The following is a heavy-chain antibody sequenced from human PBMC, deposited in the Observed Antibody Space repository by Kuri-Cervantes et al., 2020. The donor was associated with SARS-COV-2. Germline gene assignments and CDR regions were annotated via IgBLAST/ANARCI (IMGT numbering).Heavy chain of an antibody. CDR3: ATKLYGDYPDY. Sequence: ASVKVSCKASGYTFTGYYMHWVRQAPGQGLEWMGWINAGNGNTKYSQKFQGRVTITRDTSASTAYMELSSLRSEDTAVYYCATKLYGDYPDYWGQGTLVTVSS. J-gene: IGHJ4*02. CDR1: GYTFTGYY. D-gene: IGHD4-17*01. CDR2: INAGNGNT. V-gene: IGHV1-3*01.